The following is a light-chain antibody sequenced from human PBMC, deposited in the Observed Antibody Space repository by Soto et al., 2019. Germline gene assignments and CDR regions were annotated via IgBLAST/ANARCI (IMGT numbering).Light chain of an antibody. CDR1: QTISSS. Sequence: DIQMTQSPSTLSASVGDRVTITCRASQTISSSLARYQQKPGKAPKPLIYRASSLESGVPSRFSGSGSGTEFTLTISSLQPDDFATYFCQHMATFGQGTKVEIK. J-gene: IGKJ1*01. CDR2: RAS. V-gene: IGKV1-5*03. CDR3: QHMAT.